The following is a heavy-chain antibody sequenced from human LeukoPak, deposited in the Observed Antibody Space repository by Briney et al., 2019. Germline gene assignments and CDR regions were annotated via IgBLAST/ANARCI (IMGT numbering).Heavy chain of an antibody. Sequence: QPGGSLRLSCAASGFTFSSYAMHWVRQAPGKGLEWVAVISYDGSNKYYADSVKGRFTISRDNSKNTLYLQMDSLRAEDTAVYYCARVWHCSGGSCYGEGVDYWGQGTPVTVSS. CDR1: GFTFSSYA. V-gene: IGHV3-30*04. J-gene: IGHJ4*02. CDR2: ISYDGSNK. D-gene: IGHD2-15*01. CDR3: ARVWHCSGGSCYGEGVDY.